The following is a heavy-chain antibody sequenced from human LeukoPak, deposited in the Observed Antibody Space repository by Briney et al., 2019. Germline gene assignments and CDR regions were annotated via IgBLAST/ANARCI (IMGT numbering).Heavy chain of an antibody. D-gene: IGHD6-6*01. V-gene: IGHV1-18*01. CDR2: ISAYNGNT. Sequence: ASVKVSCKASGYTCTSYGISGVRQAPGQGREWMGWISAYNGNTNYAQKPQGRVTMTTDTSTSTAYMELRSLRSDDTAVYYCARDLDSSSSYFDYWGQGTLVTVSS. CDR1: GYTCTSYG. J-gene: IGHJ4*02. CDR3: ARDLDSSSSYFDY.